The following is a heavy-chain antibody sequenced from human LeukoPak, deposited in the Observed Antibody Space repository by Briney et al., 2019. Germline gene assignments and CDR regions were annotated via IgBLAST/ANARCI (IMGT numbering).Heavy chain of an antibody. CDR3: ARQHPAFDI. Sequence: SVRVSCKASGGTFSSYAISWVRQAPGQGLEWMGRIIPILGIANYAQKFQGRVTITADKSTSTAYIELSSLRSEDVAVYYCARQHPAFDIWGQGTMVTVSS. CDR1: GGTFSSYA. D-gene: IGHD2-21*01. CDR2: IIPILGIA. V-gene: IGHV1-69*04. J-gene: IGHJ3*02.